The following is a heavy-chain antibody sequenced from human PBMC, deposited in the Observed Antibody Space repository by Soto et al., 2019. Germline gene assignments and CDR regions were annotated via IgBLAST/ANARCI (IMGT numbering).Heavy chain of an antibody. CDR3: ARTSSIAARDYYGMDV. CDR2: INPNSGGT. J-gene: IGHJ6*02. V-gene: IGHV1-2*04. Sequence: GASVKVSCKASGYTFTGYYMHWVRQAPGQGLEWMGWINPNSGGTNYAQKFQGWVTMTRDTSISTAYMELSRLRSDDTAVYYCARTSSIAARDYYGMDVWGQGTTDTVSS. CDR1: GYTFTGYY. D-gene: IGHD6-6*01.